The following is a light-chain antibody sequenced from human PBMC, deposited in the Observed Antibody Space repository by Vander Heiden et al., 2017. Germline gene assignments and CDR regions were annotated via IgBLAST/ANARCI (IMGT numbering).Light chain of an antibody. CDR1: QSISSY. CDR2: AAS. J-gene: IGKJ1*01. CDR3: QQSYSTPPT. V-gene: IGKV1-39*01. Sequence: DIQMTHSPSSLSASVEDGVTITCRASQSISSYLNWYQQKPGKAPKLVIYAASSLQSGVPSRFSGSGSGTDFTLTISSLQPEDFATYYCQQSYSTPPTFGQGTKVEIK.